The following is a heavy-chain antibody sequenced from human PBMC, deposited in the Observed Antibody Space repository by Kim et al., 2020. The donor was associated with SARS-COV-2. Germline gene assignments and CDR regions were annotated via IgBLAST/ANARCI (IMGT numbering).Heavy chain of an antibody. D-gene: IGHD3-22*01. CDR3: ARDQNYYDSSGYYYPRYDNYYGMDV. Sequence: GGSLRLSCAASGFTFSSYAMHWVRQAPGKGLEWVAVISYDGSNKYYADSVKGRFTISRDNSKNTLYLQMNSLRAEDTAVYYCARDQNYYDSSGYYYPRYDNYYGMDVWGQGTTVTVSS. V-gene: IGHV3-30-3*01. CDR2: ISYDGSNK. J-gene: IGHJ6*02. CDR1: GFTFSSYA.